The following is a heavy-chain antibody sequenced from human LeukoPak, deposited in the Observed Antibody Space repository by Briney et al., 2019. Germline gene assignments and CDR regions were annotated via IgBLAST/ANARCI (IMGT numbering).Heavy chain of an antibody. CDR3: AKGRALPLTREVPNFDY. V-gene: IGHV3-30*04. CDR1: GFTFSDYA. D-gene: IGHD3-10*01. CDR2: ISYDGSNK. Sequence: GGSLRLSCAASGFTFSDYAIHWVRQAPGKGLYWVAVISYDGSNKYYAYSVKGRFTISRANSKNTVYLQMRSLRAEDTALYFCAKGRALPLTREVPNFDYWGQGTLVTVSS. J-gene: IGHJ4*02.